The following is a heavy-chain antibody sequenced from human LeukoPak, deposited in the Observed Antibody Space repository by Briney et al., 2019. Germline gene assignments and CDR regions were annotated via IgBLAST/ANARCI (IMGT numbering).Heavy chain of an antibody. D-gene: IGHD1-1*01. CDR3: ARELTAGWFDP. CDR1: GYTFTSYD. J-gene: IGHJ5*02. V-gene: IGHV1-8*01. CDR2: MNPNSANT. Sequence: ASVKVSCKASGYTFTSYDINWVRQATGQGLEGRGGMNPNSANTGYAQKFQGRVTMTRNTSISTAYMELSSLRSEDTAVYYCARELTAGWFDPWGQGTLVTVSS.